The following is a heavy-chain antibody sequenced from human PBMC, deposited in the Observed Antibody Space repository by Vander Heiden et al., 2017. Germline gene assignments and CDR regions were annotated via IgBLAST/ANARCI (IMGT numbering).Heavy chain of an antibody. V-gene: IGHV5-51*03. Sequence: VQLVQSGAEVKKPGESLTISGKGSGYSVTSYRIGWERQVTGKGLEGRGKINPGESDTRNSPSSHGCFSCSADKSSSTAYLQCRSLKPHHPALYYGASQSGWGLILYYSKYNDYWG. CDR3: ASQSGWGLILYYSKYNDY. CDR1: GYSVTSYR. J-gene: IGHJ4*01. D-gene: IGHD4-4*01. CDR2: INPGESDT.